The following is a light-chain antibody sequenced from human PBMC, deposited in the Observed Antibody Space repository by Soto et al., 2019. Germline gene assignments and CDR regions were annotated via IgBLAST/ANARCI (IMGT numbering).Light chain of an antibody. Sequence: DIQMTQSPSTLSASVGDRVTITCRASQSISSWLAWYQQKPGKAPNLLIYKASTLESGVPSRFSGSGSGTEFTLTISSVQPDDFATYYCQQLNSYPITFGQGTRLEIK. CDR1: QSISSW. J-gene: IGKJ5*01. CDR3: QQLNSYPIT. V-gene: IGKV1-5*03. CDR2: KAS.